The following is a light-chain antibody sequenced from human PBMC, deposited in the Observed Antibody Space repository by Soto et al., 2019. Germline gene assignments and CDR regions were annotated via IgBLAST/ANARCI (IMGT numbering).Light chain of an antibody. CDR3: QQYDDWPLT. J-gene: IGKJ5*01. CDR2: DAS. CDR1: QSINYN. V-gene: IGKV3-15*01. Sequence: EIVMTQSPATLSASSGDRATIXLRASQSINYNLAWYQQKPGQAPRLLTHDASTRATGIPARFSGSGSGTEFTLTISSLQSEDFAVYYCQQYDDWPLTFGQGTRLEIK.